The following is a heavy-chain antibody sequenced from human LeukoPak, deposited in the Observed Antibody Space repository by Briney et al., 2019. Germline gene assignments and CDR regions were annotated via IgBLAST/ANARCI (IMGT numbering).Heavy chain of an antibody. Sequence: SETLSLTCTVSGGSISSGDYYWSWIRQPPGKGLEWIGYIYYSGSTYYNPSLKSRVTISVDTSKNQFSLKLSSVTAADTAVYYCARSGEIPLAPGDWFDPWGQGTLVTVSS. CDR2: IYYSGST. CDR3: ARSGEIPLAPGDWFDP. V-gene: IGHV4-30-4*01. D-gene: IGHD3-10*01. CDR1: GGSISSGDYY. J-gene: IGHJ5*02.